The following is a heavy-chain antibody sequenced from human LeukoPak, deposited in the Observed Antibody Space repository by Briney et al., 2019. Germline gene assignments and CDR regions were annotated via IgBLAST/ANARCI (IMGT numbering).Heavy chain of an antibody. J-gene: IGHJ4*02. D-gene: IGHD2-2*01. CDR3: ARGRTDIVVVPATLRNYYFGY. CDR1: GGTFNSYD. CDR2: IMPMLGTA. Sequence: ASVKVSCKASGGTFNSYDISWVRQDPGHGLEWMGGIMPMLGTANYAQTFQGRVTITADKSTSTASMELSSLISEDTAVYYCARGRTDIVVVPATLRNYYFGYWGQGTLVTVSS. V-gene: IGHV1-69*10.